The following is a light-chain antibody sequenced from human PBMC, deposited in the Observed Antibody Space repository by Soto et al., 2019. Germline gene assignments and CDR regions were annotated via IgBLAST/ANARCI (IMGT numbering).Light chain of an antibody. CDR3: QQYNDWWT. J-gene: IGKJ1*01. V-gene: IGKV3-15*01. CDR2: GAA. Sequence: EIVMTQSPATLSVSPGERATLSCRASQSVRSYLAWYQQKPGQAPRLLIYGAATRATGIPARFSGSGSGTEFTLTIRSLQSEDFAVYFCQQYNDWWTFGQGTKVDIK. CDR1: QSVRSY.